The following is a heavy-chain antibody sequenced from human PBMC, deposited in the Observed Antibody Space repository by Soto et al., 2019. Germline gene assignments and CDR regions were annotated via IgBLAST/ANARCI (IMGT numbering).Heavy chain of an antibody. Sequence: EVQLVESGGGLVQPGGSLRLSCAGSGFTLSDHYFAWVRRAPGKGRRGVGGSGDKPQGYSTAYAASVKGRFTTSRDESKNSAYLQMNSLKTEDTAVYYCVRATYFSDSSGYTRCLDYWGQGTLVTVSS. CDR1: GFTLSDHY. J-gene: IGHJ4*02. D-gene: IGHD3-22*01. V-gene: IGHV3-72*01. CDR3: VRATYFSDSSGYTRCLDY. CDR2: SGDKPQGYST.